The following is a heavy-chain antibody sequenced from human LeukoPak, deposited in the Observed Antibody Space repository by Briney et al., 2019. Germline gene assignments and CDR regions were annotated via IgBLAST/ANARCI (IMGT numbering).Heavy chain of an antibody. Sequence: SETLSLTCAVSGGSISSGGYSWNWIRQPPGKGLEWIGYIYHSGSTYYNPSLKSRVTISVDRSKNQFSLKLSSVTAADTAVYYCARDDDGDYVGAFDIWGQGTMVTVSS. CDR2: IYHSGST. CDR3: ARDDDGDYVGAFDI. CDR1: GGSISSGGYS. J-gene: IGHJ3*02. D-gene: IGHD4-17*01. V-gene: IGHV4-30-2*01.